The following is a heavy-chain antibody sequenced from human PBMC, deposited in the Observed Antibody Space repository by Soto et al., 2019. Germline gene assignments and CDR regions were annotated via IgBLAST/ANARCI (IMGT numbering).Heavy chain of an antibody. CDR2: ISAYNGNT. Sequence: QVQLVQSGAEVKKPGASVKVSCKASGYTFTSYGISWVRQAPGQGLEWMGWISAYNGNTNYAQKLQGRVTMTTDTSTSTAYMELRSLRADDTAVYYCARDDLRLGDLSLRPWYFQHWGQGTLVTVSS. CDR3: ARDDLRLGDLSLRPWYFQH. CDR1: GYTFTSYG. V-gene: IGHV1-18*01. J-gene: IGHJ1*01. D-gene: IGHD3-16*02.